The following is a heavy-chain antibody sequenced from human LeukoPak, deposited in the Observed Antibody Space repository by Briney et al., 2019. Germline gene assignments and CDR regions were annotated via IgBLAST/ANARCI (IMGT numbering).Heavy chain of an antibody. D-gene: IGHD1-26*01. V-gene: IGHV3-23*01. J-gene: IGHJ3*02. Sequence: GGSLRLSCAASGFTFNNYAMNWVRQAPGKGLESVSAISVSGGSTYYADSVKGRFTISRDNSKNTLYLRMNSLRAEDTAVYYCAKDKGYSGSLGAFDIWGQGTMVTVSS. CDR2: ISVSGGST. CDR1: GFTFNNYA. CDR3: AKDKGYSGSLGAFDI.